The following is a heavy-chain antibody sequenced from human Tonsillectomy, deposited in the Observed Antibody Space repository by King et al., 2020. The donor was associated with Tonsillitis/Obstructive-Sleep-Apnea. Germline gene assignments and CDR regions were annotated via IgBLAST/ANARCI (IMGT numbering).Heavy chain of an antibody. Sequence: TLKESGPTVVKPPQTLTLTCTFSGFSLSTSGVDVGWIRQPPGKALEWLALISWDDDKRYSPSLKTRLTITKDTSKNQVVLTMTHMDPVDTATYYCARNNGPFDYWGQGILVTVSS. D-gene: IGHD2-8*01. CDR2: ISWDDDK. CDR1: GFSLSTSGVD. V-gene: IGHV2-5*02. J-gene: IGHJ4*02. CDR3: ARNNGPFDY.